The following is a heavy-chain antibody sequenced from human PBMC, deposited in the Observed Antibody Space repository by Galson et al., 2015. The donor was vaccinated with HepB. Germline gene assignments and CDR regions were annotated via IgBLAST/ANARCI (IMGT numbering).Heavy chain of an antibody. D-gene: IGHD5/OR15-5a*01. J-gene: IGHJ6*03. Sequence: SVKVSCKASGFTFTSSAVQWVRQARGQRLEWIGWIVVGSGNTNYAQKFQERVTITRDMSTSTAYMELSSLRSEDTAVYYCAAGSVNGDYYYYYYMDVWGKGTTVTVSS. V-gene: IGHV1-58*01. CDR2: IVVGSGNT. CDR1: GFTFTSSA. CDR3: AAGSVNGDYYYYYYMDV.